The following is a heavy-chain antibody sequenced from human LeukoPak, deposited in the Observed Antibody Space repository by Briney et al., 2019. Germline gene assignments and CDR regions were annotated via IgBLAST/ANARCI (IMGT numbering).Heavy chain of an antibody. CDR3: ASSSIAARPPGY. V-gene: IGHV4-34*01. CDR2: INHSGST. Sequence: SETLSLTCAVYGGSFSGYYWSWIRQPPGKGLEWIGEINHSGSTNYNPSLKSRVTISVDTSKNQFSLKLSSVTAADTAVYYCASSSIAARPPGYWGQGTLVTVSS. J-gene: IGHJ4*02. CDR1: GGSFSGYY. D-gene: IGHD6-6*01.